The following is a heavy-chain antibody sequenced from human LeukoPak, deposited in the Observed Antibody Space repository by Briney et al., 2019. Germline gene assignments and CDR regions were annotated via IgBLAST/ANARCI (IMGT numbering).Heavy chain of an antibody. CDR3: ASPRVGATAFDI. CDR1: GYSFTTYW. Sequence: GESQKISCKGSGYSFTTYWIGWVRQMPGKGLEYMGIINPGDSDTRYSPSFQGQVTISVDKSISTAYLQWSSLKASDTAMYYCASPRVGATAFDIWGQGTLVTVSS. J-gene: IGHJ3*02. CDR2: INPGDSDT. V-gene: IGHV5-51*01. D-gene: IGHD1-26*01.